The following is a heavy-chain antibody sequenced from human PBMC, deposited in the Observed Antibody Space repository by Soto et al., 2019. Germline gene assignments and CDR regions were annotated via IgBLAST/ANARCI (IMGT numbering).Heavy chain of an antibody. D-gene: IGHD2-15*01. CDR2: INPNSGGT. J-gene: IGHJ4*02. CDR1: GYTFTGYY. CDR3: ARGHHRYCSGGSCLTGFGY. V-gene: IGHV1-2*04. Sequence: ASVKVSCKASGYTFTGYYMHWVRQAPGQGLEWMGWINPNSGGTNYAQKFQGWVTMTRDTSISTAYMELSRLRSDDTAVYYCARGHHRYCSGGSCLTGFGYWGQGTXVTVSS.